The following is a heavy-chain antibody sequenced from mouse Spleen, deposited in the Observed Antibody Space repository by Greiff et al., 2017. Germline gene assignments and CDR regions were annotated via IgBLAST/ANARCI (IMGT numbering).Heavy chain of an antibody. D-gene: IGHD1-1*01. Sequence: VQLQQSGAELVRPGASVKISCKASGYSFTGYYMHWVKQSHVKSLEWIGRINPYNGATSYNQNFKDKASLTVDKSSSTAYMELHSLTSEDSAVYYCARWTTVEGDYWGQGTTLTVSS. J-gene: IGHJ2*01. CDR3: ARWTTVEGDY. V-gene: IGHV1-31*01. CDR1: GYSFTGYY. CDR2: INPYNGAT.